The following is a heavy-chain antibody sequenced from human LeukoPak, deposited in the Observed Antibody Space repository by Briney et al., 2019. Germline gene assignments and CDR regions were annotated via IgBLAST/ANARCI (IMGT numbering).Heavy chain of an antibody. CDR1: GFTSGDYA. Sequence: GGSLRLSCSTSGFTSGDYAMSWVRQAPGKGLEWVGFIQAKAYGGAIKYAASVNGRFSISRDDSQSIANLQMNDLKTEDTAVYYCTRAPHPRCSSSGCYLDYWGQGTLVTVSS. V-gene: IGHV3-49*04. CDR2: IQAKAYGGAI. CDR3: TRAPHPRCSSSGCYLDY. J-gene: IGHJ4*02. D-gene: IGHD2-2*01.